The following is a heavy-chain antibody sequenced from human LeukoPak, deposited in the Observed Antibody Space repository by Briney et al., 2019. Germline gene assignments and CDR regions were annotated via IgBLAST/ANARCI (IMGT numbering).Heavy chain of an antibody. CDR3: ARYYYDSSGYYYEYFDY. J-gene: IGHJ4*02. V-gene: IGHV3-53*01. CDR1: GFTFSSYA. Sequence: PGGSLRLSCAASGFTFSSYAMSWVRQAPGKGLEWVSVIYSGGSTYYADSVKGRFTISRDNSKNTLYLQMNSLRAEDAAVYYCARYYYDSSGYYYEYFDYWGQGTLVTVSS. CDR2: IYSGGST. D-gene: IGHD3-22*01.